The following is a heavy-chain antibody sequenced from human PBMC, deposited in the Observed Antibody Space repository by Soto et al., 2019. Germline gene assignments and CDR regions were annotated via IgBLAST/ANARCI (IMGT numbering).Heavy chain of an antibody. J-gene: IGHJ6*03. CDR2: IYYSGST. CDR1: GGSISSGGYY. Sequence: SETLSLTCTVSGGSISSGGYYWSWISQHPGKGLEWIGYIYYSGSTYYNPSLKSRVTISVDTSKNQFSLKLSSVTAADTAVYYCARHWGYCSGGSWCYYYYMDVWGKGTTVTVSS. CDR3: ARHWGYCSGGSWCYYYYMDV. D-gene: IGHD2-15*01. V-gene: IGHV4-31*03.